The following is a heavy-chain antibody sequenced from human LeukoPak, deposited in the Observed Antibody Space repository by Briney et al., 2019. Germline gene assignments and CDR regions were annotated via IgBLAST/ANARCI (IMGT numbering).Heavy chain of an antibody. V-gene: IGHV1-2*02. Sequence: ASVKVSCKASGYTFTAYFMHWVRQAPGQGLEWMGWINPDSGGTNYAQKFQGRITMTRDTSISTAYMELSGLRSDDTAVYYCARAYFGYVSGSTFDYWGQGTLFTVSS. CDR1: GYTFTAYF. CDR3: ARAYFGYVSGSTFDY. D-gene: IGHD3-10*01. J-gene: IGHJ4*02. CDR2: INPDSGGT.